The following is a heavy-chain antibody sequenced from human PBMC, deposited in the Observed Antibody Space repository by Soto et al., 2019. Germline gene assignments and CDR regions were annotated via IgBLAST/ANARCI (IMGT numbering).Heavy chain of an antibody. CDR2: IYYSGST. D-gene: IGHD6-13*01. CDR3: AIDWIAAADFLTNWFDP. J-gene: IGHJ5*02. Sequence: SETLSLTCTVSGGSISSSSYYWGWIRQPPGKGLEWIGSIYYSGSTYYNPSLKSRVTISVDTSKNQFSLKLSSVTAADTAVYYCAIDWIAAADFLTNWFDPWGQGTLVTVSS. CDR1: GGSISSSSYY. V-gene: IGHV4-39*01.